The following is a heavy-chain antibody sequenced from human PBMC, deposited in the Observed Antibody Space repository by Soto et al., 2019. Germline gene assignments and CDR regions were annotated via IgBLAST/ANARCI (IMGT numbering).Heavy chain of an antibody. Sequence: GGSLRLSCAASGFSFGIYWMGWVRQAPGKGLEWVANINPDGSGEYYLDSVKGRFTISRDNAKNSVYLQMNSLVADDTAVYYCARVLNPKYYDIVTGAKREYYYYYTVSWGKGTTFTV. D-gene: IGHD3-9*01. CDR3: ARVLNPKYYDIVTGAKREYYYYYTVS. J-gene: IGHJ6*03. CDR1: GFSFGIYW. V-gene: IGHV3-7*01. CDR2: INPDGSGE.